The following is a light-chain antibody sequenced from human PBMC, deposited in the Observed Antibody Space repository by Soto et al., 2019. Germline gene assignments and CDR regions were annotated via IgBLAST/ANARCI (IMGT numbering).Light chain of an antibody. CDR3: SSSTISSTSNWV. CDR2: EVS. Sequence: QSALTQPPSASGSHGQSITISCTGTSSDLGGYKYVSWYQQHPGKAPKLMIFEVSNRPSGVSNRFSGSKSGNTASLTISGLQAEDEADYYCSSSTISSTSNWVFGGGTKLTVL. J-gene: IGLJ3*02. CDR1: SSDLGGYKY. V-gene: IGLV2-14*01.